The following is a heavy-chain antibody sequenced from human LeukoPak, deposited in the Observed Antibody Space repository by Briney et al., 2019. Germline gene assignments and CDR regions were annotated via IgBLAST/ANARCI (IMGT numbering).Heavy chain of an antibody. CDR2: ISYSGGT. Sequence: SETLSLTCTVSGGSISNYYWNWIRQRPGKGLEWVGHISYSGGTKYNPSLQSRVTIPLDTSKNQLSLNLSSVTAADTAVYYCARRVIMSAAGVPDTWLDPWGQGILVTVSS. CDR3: ARRVIMSAAGVPDTWLDP. CDR1: GGSISNYY. V-gene: IGHV4-59*08. D-gene: IGHD2-8*01. J-gene: IGHJ5*02.